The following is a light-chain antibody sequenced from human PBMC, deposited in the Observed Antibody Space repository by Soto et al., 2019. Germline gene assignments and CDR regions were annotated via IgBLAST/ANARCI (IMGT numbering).Light chain of an antibody. CDR2: GNI. CDR3: QSYDSSLSAWV. J-gene: IGLJ3*02. V-gene: IGLV1-40*01. Sequence: QPVLTQPPSVSGAPGQTITISCTGSSSNIGGGYDVHWYQQFPGTAPQLLVYGNINRPSRVPDRFSGSKSDTSASLAITGLQAEDEADYYCQSYDSSLSAWVFGGGTQLTVL. CDR1: SSNIGGGYD.